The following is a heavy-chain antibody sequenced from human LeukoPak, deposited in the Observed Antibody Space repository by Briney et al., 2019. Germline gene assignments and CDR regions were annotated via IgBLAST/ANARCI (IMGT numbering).Heavy chain of an antibody. CDR1: GFTFSDHS. J-gene: IGHJ3*02. CDR2: TRSKPYSYIT. V-gene: IGHV3-72*01. D-gene: IGHD4-23*01. CDR3: VRSVTASTTGVI. Sequence: GGSLRLSCATSGFTFSDHSMGWVRQAPGKGLEWVGRTRSKPYSYITQYAASVKGRFTISRDDSKNSLYLQMNSLKPEDTAVYYRVRSVTASTTGVIWGQGTMVTVSS.